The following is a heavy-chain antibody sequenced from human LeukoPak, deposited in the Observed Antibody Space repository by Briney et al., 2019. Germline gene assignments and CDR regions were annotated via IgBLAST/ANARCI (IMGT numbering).Heavy chain of an antibody. CDR2: MYHSGKP. V-gene: IGHV4-38-2*02. J-gene: IGHJ6*03. CDR1: GSSITSLHS. Sequence: SETLSLTCIVSGSSITSLHSWGWIRQPPGKGLEWVGSMYHSGKPYYNPSLKSRVTISADTSKDLFSLTLTSVTAADTAIYYCARAYEDYMDVWGKGTTVTVSS. D-gene: IGHD5-12*01. CDR3: ARAYEDYMDV.